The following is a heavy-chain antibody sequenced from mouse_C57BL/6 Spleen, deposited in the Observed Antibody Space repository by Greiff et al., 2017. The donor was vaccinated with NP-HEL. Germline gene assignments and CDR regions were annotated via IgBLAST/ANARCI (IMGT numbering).Heavy chain of an antibody. CDR2: IRLKSDNYAT. CDR1: GFTFSNYW. Sequence: EVQLQESGGGLVQPGGSMKLSCVASGFTFSNYWMNWVRQSPEKGLEWVAQIRLKSDNYATHYAESVKGRFTISRDDSKSSVYLQMNNLRAEDTGIYYCTEALGGDYWGQGTTLTVSS. J-gene: IGHJ2*01. D-gene: IGHD4-1*01. CDR3: TEALGGDY. V-gene: IGHV6-3*01.